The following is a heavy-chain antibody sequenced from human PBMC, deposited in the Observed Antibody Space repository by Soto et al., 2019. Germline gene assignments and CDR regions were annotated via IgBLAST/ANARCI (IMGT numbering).Heavy chain of an antibody. CDR3: AKDLLLGTTGTWSLFAP. J-gene: IGHJ5*02. Sequence: GGSLSLSCAASGFTFSSYAMSWVRQAPGKGLEWVSTISGSGDNTYYADSVKGRFTISRDNSKNTLYLQMNSLRAEDTAVYYCAKDLLLGTTGTWSLFAPCGQGSLVTVYS. D-gene: IGHD1-1*01. V-gene: IGHV3-23*01. CDR1: GFTFSSYA. CDR2: ISGSGDNT.